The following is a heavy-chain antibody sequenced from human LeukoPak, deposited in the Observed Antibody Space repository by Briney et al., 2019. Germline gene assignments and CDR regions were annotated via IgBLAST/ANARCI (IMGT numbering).Heavy chain of an antibody. J-gene: IGHJ4*02. D-gene: IGHD2-2*01. Sequence: PGGSLRLSCAASGFTFSDYYMRWIREAPGRGLEGVSYISSSGSTIYYADSVKGRFTISRDNAKNSLYLQMNSLRAEDTAVYYCARVDCSSTSCLPDYWGQGTLVTVSS. CDR3: ARVDCSSTSCLPDY. CDR2: ISSSGSTI. CDR1: GFTFSDYY. V-gene: IGHV3-11*01.